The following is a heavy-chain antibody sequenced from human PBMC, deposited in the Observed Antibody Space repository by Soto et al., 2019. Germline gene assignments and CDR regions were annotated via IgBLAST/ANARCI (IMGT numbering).Heavy chain of an antibody. J-gene: IGHJ4*02. CDR3: AKSDSDGFGFDY. CDR2: ISYDGNNK. D-gene: IGHD3-22*01. CDR1: GFTFSNYG. Sequence: QVQLVESGGGVVQPGRSLRLSCAASGFTFSNYGMHWVRQAPGKGLEWVAVISYDGNNKYYADSVKGRFTISRDNSKNTLYLQMNSLRAEDTAVFYCAKSDSDGFGFDYWGPGTLVTVSS. V-gene: IGHV3-30*18.